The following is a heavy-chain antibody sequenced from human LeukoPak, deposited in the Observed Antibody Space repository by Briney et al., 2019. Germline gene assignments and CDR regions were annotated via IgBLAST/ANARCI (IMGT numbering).Heavy chain of an antibody. V-gene: IGHV1-69*13. Sequence: GASVKVSCKASGGTFRSYASTWVRQAPGQGLEWMGGIIPIFGKAKYAQKFQGRVTITADESTSTAYMELSSLRSEDTAVYYCARDRLVGASTCFAYWGQGTLVTVSS. J-gene: IGHJ4*02. D-gene: IGHD1-26*01. CDR2: IIPIFGKA. CDR1: GGTFRSYA. CDR3: ARDRLVGASTCFAY.